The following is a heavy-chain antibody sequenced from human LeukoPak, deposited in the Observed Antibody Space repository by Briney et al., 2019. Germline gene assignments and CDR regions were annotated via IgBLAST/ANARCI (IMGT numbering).Heavy chain of an antibody. V-gene: IGHV1-18*01. CDR2: ISAYNGNT. J-gene: IGHJ6*02. D-gene: IGHD1-14*01. CDR3: ARANPSRYYYGMDV. Sequence: ASVKVSCKASGYTFTSYGISWVRQAPGQGLEWMGWISAYNGNTNYAQKLQGRVTMTTDTSTSTAYMELRSLRSDDTAVYYCARANPSRYYYGMDVWGQGTTVTVSS. CDR1: GYTFTSYG.